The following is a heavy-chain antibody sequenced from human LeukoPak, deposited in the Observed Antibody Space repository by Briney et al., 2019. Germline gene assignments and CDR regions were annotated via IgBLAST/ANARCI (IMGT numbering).Heavy chain of an antibody. V-gene: IGHV3-23*01. CDR1: TFTFSNYA. Sequence: GGSLRLSCAASTFTFSNYAMKWVRQAPGKGLEGVSGISGSGTGTHYADSVKGRFTISRDNSKNTLYLQMNSLRAEDTAVYYCAKEDDILTGYYPFDSWGQGTLVTVSS. D-gene: IGHD3-9*01. J-gene: IGHJ4*02. CDR3: AKEDDILTGYYPFDS. CDR2: ISGSGTGT.